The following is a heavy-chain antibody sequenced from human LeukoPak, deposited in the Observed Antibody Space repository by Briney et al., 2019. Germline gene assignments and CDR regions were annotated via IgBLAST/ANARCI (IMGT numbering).Heavy chain of an antibody. Sequence: PGGSLRLSCAASGFTFSNYAMHWVRQAPGKGLEWVAVIWYDGSNKYYADSVKGRFTISRDNSKNTLYLQMNSLRAEDTAVYYCARDIYSYGDYVIDYWGQGTLVTVSS. CDR2: IWYDGSNK. V-gene: IGHV3-33*01. J-gene: IGHJ4*02. D-gene: IGHD4-17*01. CDR1: GFTFSNYA. CDR3: ARDIYSYGDYVIDY.